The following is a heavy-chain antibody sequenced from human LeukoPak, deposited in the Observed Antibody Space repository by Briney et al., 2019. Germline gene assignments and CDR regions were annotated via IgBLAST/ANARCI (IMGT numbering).Heavy chain of an antibody. D-gene: IGHD1-14*01. CDR2: INPNSGGT. CDR1: GYTFTGYY. J-gene: IGHJ1*01. CDR3: ARSQPAGYFQH. Sequence: GASVKVSCKASGYTFTGYYMHWVRQAPGQGLEWMGRINPNSGGTNYAQKFQGRVTTTRDTSISTAYMELSRLRSDDTAVYYCARSQPAGYFQHWGQGTLVTVSS. V-gene: IGHV1-2*06.